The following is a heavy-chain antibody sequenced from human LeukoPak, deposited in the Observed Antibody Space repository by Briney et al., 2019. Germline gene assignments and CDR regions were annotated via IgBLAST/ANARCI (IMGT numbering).Heavy chain of an antibody. V-gene: IGHV1-2*02. D-gene: IGHD4-17*01. Sequence: GASVKVSCKASGYTFTGYYMHWVRQAPGQGLEWMGWINPNSGGTNYAQKFQGRVTMTRDTSISTAYMELSRLRSDDTAVCYCARSDDYGDYGAFDIWGQGTMVTVSS. J-gene: IGHJ3*02. CDR3: ARSDDYGDYGAFDI. CDR1: GYTFTGYY. CDR2: INPNSGGT.